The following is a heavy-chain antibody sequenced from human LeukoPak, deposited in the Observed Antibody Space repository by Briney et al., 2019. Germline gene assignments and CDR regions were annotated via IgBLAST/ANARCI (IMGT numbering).Heavy chain of an antibody. J-gene: IGHJ6*04. CDR3: ARWERGVPAAMYYYYGMDV. CDR1: GGSISSGDSY. V-gene: IGHV4-30-4*01. Sequence: SETLSLTCTVSGGSISSGDSYWSWIRQPPGKGLEWIGYIYYNGSTYYNPSLKSRVTISVDTSKNQFSLKRSSVTAADTAVYYCARWERGVPAAMYYYYGMDVWGKGTTVTVSS. CDR2: IYYNGST. D-gene: IGHD2-2*01.